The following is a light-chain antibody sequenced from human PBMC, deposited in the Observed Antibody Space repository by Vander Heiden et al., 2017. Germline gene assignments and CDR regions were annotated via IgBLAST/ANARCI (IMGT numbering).Light chain of an antibody. CDR1: QSVSSSY. Sequence: EIVLTPSPGTLSWSPGERATLSCRASQSVSSSYVSSYQQKPRPAPRLLIYGASSRATVIPDMFGGGWSGTFFPLTISRLEPEDSAVYYCQQYGSSMYTFGQGTKLEIK. CDR3: QQYGSSMYT. V-gene: IGKV3-20*01. CDR2: GAS. J-gene: IGKJ2*01.